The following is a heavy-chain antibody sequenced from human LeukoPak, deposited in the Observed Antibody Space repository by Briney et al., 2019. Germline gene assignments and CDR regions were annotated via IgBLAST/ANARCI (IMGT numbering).Heavy chain of an antibody. CDR2: IKPDGSEK. Sequence: GGSLRLSCAASGFTFSSYSMNWVRQAPGKGLEWVTTIKPDGSEKFYVDSVKGRFTIARDNADKLLYLHMKSLRAEDTAVYFCTRDKAYSSFDYWGQGTLVAVSS. J-gene: IGHJ4*02. V-gene: IGHV3-7*01. CDR3: TRDKAYSSFDY. CDR1: GFTFSSYS. D-gene: IGHD4-11*01.